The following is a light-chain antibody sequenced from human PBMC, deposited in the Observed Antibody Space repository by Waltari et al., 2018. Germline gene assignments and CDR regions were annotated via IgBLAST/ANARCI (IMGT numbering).Light chain of an antibody. V-gene: IGKV1-5*03. CDR2: RGS. Sequence: QMTQSPSTLSASIGDRVTITCRAREFGSHWVAWYQQKPGKTPQALVYRGSSLETGVPSRFSGSGSGTDFTLTISSLEPYYFATYFCQQYNFSPGTIGPGTKVEVK. CDR1: EFGSHW. J-gene: IGKJ1*01. CDR3: QQYNFSPGT.